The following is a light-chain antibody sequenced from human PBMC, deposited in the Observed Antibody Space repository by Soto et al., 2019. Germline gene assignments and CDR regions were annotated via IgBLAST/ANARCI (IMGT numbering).Light chain of an antibody. CDR1: SSDVGGYNY. V-gene: IGLV2-14*01. J-gene: IGLJ2*01. CDR3: SSYPSSSPVV. Sequence: QSVLTQPASVSGAPGQSITISCTGTSSDVGGYNYVSWYQQHPGKAPKLMIYEVSNRPSGVSNRFSGSKSGNTASLTISGLQAEDEADYYCSSYPSSSPVVFGGGTQLAAL. CDR2: EVS.